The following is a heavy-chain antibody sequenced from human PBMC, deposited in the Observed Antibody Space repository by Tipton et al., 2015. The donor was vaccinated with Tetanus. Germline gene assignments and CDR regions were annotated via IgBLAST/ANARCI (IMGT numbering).Heavy chain of an antibody. V-gene: IGHV4-39*07. J-gene: IGHJ5*02. D-gene: IGHD3-10*01. Sequence: TLSLTCTVSGGSISSTNYYWGWIRQPPGKGLEWIGSIYNTGNTYYNPALTSRVTMSVDTSMIQFSLKLSSVTAADTAVYYCARGIMVRGVSRFDPWGQGTLVTVSS. CDR1: GGSISSTNYY. CDR2: IYNTGNT. CDR3: ARGIMVRGVSRFDP.